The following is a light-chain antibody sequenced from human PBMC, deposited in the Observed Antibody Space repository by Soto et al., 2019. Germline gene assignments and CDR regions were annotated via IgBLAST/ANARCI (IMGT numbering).Light chain of an antibody. Sequence: SYELTQPPSVSVSPGQTASITCSGDKLGNKYVCWYQQRPGQSPVLVIYQDAKRPSGIPERFSGSNSGSTATLTISGTQPMDEAEYYCQAWDSSTGIFGGGTKVTVL. J-gene: IGLJ2*01. CDR1: KLGNKY. CDR2: QDA. CDR3: QAWDSSTGI. V-gene: IGLV3-1*01.